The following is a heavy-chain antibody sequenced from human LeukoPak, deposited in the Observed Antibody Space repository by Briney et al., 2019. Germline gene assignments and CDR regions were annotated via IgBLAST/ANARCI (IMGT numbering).Heavy chain of an antibody. Sequence: GGSLRLSCTASGFSYSGHWTHWARQLPAKGLVWVSRISPTGSTTSYADSVKGRFTVSRDNAKNTLYLQVNNLRAEDTAVYYCARGPNSNWSGLDFWGQGTLLTVSS. D-gene: IGHD6-6*01. CDR3: ARGPNSNWSGLDF. V-gene: IGHV3-74*01. CDR2: ISPTGSTT. CDR1: GFSYSGHW. J-gene: IGHJ4*02.